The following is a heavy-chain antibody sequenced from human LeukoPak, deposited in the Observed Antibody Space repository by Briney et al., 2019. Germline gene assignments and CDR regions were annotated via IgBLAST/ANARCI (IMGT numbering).Heavy chain of an antibody. J-gene: IGHJ5*02. V-gene: IGHV3-23*01. CDR3: AKSGVRGVIIFWFDP. CDR2: ISGSGGST. CDR1: GFTFSSYG. D-gene: IGHD3-10*01. Sequence: RSGGSLRLSCAASGFTFSSYGMHWVRQAPGKGLEWVSAISGSGGSTYYADSVKGRFTISRDNSKNTLYLQMNSLRAEDTAVYYCAKSGVRGVIIFWFDPWGQGTLVTVSS.